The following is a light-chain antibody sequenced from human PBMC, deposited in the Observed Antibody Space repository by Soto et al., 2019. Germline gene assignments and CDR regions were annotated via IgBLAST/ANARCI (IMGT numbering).Light chain of an antibody. CDR3: QTWGTGIRV. V-gene: IGLV4-69*01. J-gene: IGLJ3*02. Sequence: QPVLTPSPSASASLGASVKLTCTLSCGHSSYAIAWHQPQPEHGPRYLRKLNSDGSHSKGDGIPDRCTGSSAGAVRYLTISSRQSEDDADYYCQTWGTGIRVFGGGTTLTVL. CDR1: CGHSSYA. CDR2: LNSDGSH.